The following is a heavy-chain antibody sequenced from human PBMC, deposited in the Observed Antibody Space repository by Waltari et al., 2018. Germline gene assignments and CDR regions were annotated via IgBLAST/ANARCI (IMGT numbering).Heavy chain of an antibody. V-gene: IGHV3-23*01. Sequence: EVLLLESGGGLVKPGGSLILSCAGSVFSFSSYVLRWVRQPPGKGLEWGSGISGSGDETYYADSVKGRFTVSRDNSKNTLYLQMPSLRVADTAVYYCAKGTAHYGMDVWGQGTTVTVSS. CDR2: ISGSGDET. CDR3: AKGTAHYGMDV. J-gene: IGHJ6*02. D-gene: IGHD2-8*02. CDR1: VFSFSSYV.